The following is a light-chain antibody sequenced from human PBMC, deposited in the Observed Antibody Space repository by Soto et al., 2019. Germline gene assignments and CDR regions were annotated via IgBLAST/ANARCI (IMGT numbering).Light chain of an antibody. V-gene: IGKV3-15*01. CDR1: QSVRTT. CDR2: GAS. Sequence: DIVIRQSPATLSVSPGQRATLSCRASQSVRTTVAWYHQRPGQAPRLLIYGASTRATGVPDRFSGGGSGTDFTLTVTSLQSEDFGIYYCQQYTDWPTTFGRGTKVDIK. CDR3: QQYTDWPTT. J-gene: IGKJ1*01.